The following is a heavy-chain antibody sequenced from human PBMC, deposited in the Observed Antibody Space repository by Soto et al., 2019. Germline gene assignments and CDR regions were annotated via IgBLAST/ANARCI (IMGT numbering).Heavy chain of an antibody. CDR2: IVVGSGNT. Sequence: QLQLVQSGPEVKKPGTSVKVSYKASGFTFTSSAVQWVRQARGQRLEWIGWIVVGSGNTNYAQKFQERVTITRDMSTSTAYMELSSLRSEDTAVYYCAAEGCSGGSCYSVVLDPWGQGTLVTVSS. CDR1: GFTFTSSA. V-gene: IGHV1-58*01. D-gene: IGHD2-15*01. J-gene: IGHJ5*02. CDR3: AAEGCSGGSCYSVVLDP.